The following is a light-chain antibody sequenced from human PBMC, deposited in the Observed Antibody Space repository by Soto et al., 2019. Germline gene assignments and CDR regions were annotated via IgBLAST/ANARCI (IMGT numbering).Light chain of an antibody. CDR1: SSDVGAYNY. Sequence: QSVLTRAASVSGSLGQSISISCSGTSSDVGAYNYVSWYQQYPGKAPKLMIYHVTDRPSGVSNRFSGSKSGNTASLTISGLQAEDEADYYCCSYTTSNTFVFGTGTKVT. CDR3: CSYTTSNTFV. J-gene: IGLJ1*01. V-gene: IGLV2-14*01. CDR2: HVT.